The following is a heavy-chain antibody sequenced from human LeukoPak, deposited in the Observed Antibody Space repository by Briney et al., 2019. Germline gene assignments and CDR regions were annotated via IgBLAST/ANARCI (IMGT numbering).Heavy chain of an antibody. CDR1: GFTFSGSA. CDR3: TGNYYGSGSYADFDY. V-gene: IGHV3-73*01. CDR2: IRSTANGYAT. D-gene: IGHD3-10*01. Sequence: GGSLRLSCAASGFTFSGSALHWVRQASGKGLEWVGRIRSTANGYATAYAASVKGRFTISRDDSKNTAYLQMDSLKPEDTAVYYCTGNYYGSGSYADFDYWGQGTLVTVSS. J-gene: IGHJ4*02.